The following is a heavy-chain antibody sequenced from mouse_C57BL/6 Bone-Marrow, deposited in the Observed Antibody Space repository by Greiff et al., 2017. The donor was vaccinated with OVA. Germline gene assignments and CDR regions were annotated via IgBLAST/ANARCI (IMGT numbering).Heavy chain of an antibody. D-gene: IGHD1-3*01. CDR3: EGSWDGSSRSWYVDF. CDR2: INPNYGTT. CDR1: GYSFTDYN. J-gene: IGHJ1*03. V-gene: IGHV1-39*01. Sequence: EVQLQQSGPELVKPGASVKISCKASGYSFTDYNMNWVKQSNGKSLEWIGVINPNYGTTSYNQKFKGKATLTVDQSSSTAYMQLNSLTSEDSAVXYGEGSWDGSSRSWYVDFWGTGTTVTVSS.